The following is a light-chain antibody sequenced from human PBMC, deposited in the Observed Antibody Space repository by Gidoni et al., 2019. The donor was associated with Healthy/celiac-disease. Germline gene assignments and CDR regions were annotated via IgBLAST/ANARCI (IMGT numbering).Light chain of an antibody. J-gene: IGKJ2*01. V-gene: IGKV4-1*01. Sequence: DIVMTQSPDSLAGSRGERATINCKSSQSVLYSSNNKTYLAWYQKKPGQPPKLLIYWASTRESGVPDRFSGSGSGTDFTLTISSLQAEDVAVYYCQQYSSTPSTFXQXTKLEIK. CDR3: QQYSSTPST. CDR2: WAS. CDR1: QSVLYSSNNKTY.